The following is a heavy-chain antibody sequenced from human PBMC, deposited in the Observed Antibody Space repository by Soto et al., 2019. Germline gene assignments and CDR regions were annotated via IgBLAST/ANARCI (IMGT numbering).Heavy chain of an antibody. CDR2: IWYDGSNK. CDR3: ARGALGLGQLWLQSSNWFDP. J-gene: IGHJ5*02. CDR1: GFTFSSYG. V-gene: IGHV3-33*01. D-gene: IGHD5-18*01. Sequence: QVQLVESGGGVVQPGRSLRLSCAASGFTFSSYGMHWVRQAPGKGLEWVAVIWYDGSNKYYADSVKGRFTISRDNSKNTLYLQMNSLRAEDTAVYYCARGALGLGQLWLQSSNWFDPLGQGTLVTVSS.